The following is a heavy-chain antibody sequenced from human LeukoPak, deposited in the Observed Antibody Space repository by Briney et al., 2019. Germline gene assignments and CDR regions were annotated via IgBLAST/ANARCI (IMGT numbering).Heavy chain of an antibody. CDR1: GGSISSYY. V-gene: IGHV4-38-2*02. D-gene: IGHD2-2*01. CDR2: IYHSGST. Sequence: SETLSLTCTVSGGSISSYYWSWIRQPPGKGLEWIGSIYHSGSTYYNPSLKSRVTISVDTSKNQFSLKLSSVTAADTAVYYCARVLPAARGGYYYYYMDVWGKGTTVTVSS. J-gene: IGHJ6*03. CDR3: ARVLPAARGGYYYYYMDV.